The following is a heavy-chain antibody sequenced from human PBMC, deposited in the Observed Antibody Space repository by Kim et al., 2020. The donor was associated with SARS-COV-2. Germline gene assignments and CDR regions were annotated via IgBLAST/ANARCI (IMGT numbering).Heavy chain of an antibody. J-gene: IGHJ4*02. Sequence: ASVKVSCKASGYTFRSYGMYWVRQAPGQGLEWMGWISNYNGDSKYAQKFQGRLTLTTDKATATAYMELRSLTSDDTAVYYCVRGGGTVTTIGDDHWGQGTLVTVSS. CDR3: VRGGGTVTTIGDDH. CDR1: GYTFRSYG. V-gene: IGHV1-18*01. D-gene: IGHD4-17*01. CDR2: ISNYNGDS.